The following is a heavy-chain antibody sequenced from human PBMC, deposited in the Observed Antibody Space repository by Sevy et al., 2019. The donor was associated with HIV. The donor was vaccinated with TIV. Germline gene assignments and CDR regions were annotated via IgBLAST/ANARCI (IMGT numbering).Heavy chain of an antibody. CDR2: IYPGDSDT. Sequence: GESLKISCKGSGYSFTSYWIGWVRQMPGKGLEWMGIIYPGDSDTRYSPSFQGQVTISADKSISTAYLQWSSLKASDTAMYYCAGSSIADHYYYYYMDVWGKGTTVTVSS. V-gene: IGHV5-51*01. CDR1: GYSFTSYW. D-gene: IGHD6-6*01. J-gene: IGHJ6*03. CDR3: AGSSIADHYYYYYMDV.